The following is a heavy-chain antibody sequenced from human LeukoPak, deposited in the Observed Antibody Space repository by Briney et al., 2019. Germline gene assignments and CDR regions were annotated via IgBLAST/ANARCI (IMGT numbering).Heavy chain of an antibody. Sequence: SVKVSCKASGGTFSSYAISWVRQAPGQGLEWMGGIIPIFGTANYAQKLQGRVTMTTDTSTSTAYMELRSLRSDDTAVYYCARVPTYYYGSGSYYNDFSFDCWGQGTLVTVYS. CDR1: GGTFSSYA. CDR3: ARVPTYYYGSGSYYNDFSFDC. CDR2: IIPIFGTA. D-gene: IGHD3-10*01. J-gene: IGHJ4*02. V-gene: IGHV1-69*05.